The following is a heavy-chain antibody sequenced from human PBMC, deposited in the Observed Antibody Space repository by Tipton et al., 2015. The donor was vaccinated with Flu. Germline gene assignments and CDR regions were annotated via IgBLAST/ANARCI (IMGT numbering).Heavy chain of an antibody. V-gene: IGHV4-61*10. Sequence: TLSLTCTVSGGSVSSGNYYWGWIRQPAGKGLEWIGEIHHSGNTKYNPSLKSRVTISVDTSKNQFSLKVNSVTAADTAVYYCASKVANWGVWEPLDYWGQGTLVTVSS. CDR2: IHHSGNT. D-gene: IGHD7-27*01. CDR1: GGSVSSGNYY. CDR3: ASKVANWGVWEPLDY. J-gene: IGHJ4*02.